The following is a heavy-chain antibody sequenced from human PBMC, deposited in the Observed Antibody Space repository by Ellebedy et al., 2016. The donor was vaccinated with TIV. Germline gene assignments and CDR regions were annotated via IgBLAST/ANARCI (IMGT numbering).Heavy chain of an antibody. CDR3: ARLRFLEWFDPQGYFDY. J-gene: IGHJ4*02. D-gene: IGHD3-3*01. V-gene: IGHV1-18*04. CDR2: ISAYNGNT. CDR1: GYTFTSYG. Sequence: AASVKVSCKASGYTFTSYGISWARQAPGQGLEWMGWISAYNGNTSYAQKLQGRVTMTTDTSTSTAYMELRSLRSDDTAVYYCARLRFLEWFDPQGYFDYWGQGTLVTVSS.